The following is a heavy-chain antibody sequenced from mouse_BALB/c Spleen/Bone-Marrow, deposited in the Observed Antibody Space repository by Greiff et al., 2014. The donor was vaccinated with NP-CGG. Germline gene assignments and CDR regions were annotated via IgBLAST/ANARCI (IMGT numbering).Heavy chain of an antibody. CDR2: ISPGDGNT. CDR1: GYTFTTYD. D-gene: IGHD2-4*01. V-gene: IGHV1S56*01. Sequence: QVQLQQSGPELVKPGALVKISCKASGYTFTTYDINWVKQRPGQGLEWIGWISPGDGNTNYNEKFKGKATLTADKSSSTAYMQLSSLASENSAVYFCARGGDYHYFDYWGQGTTLTVSS. J-gene: IGHJ2*01. CDR3: ARGGDYHYFDY.